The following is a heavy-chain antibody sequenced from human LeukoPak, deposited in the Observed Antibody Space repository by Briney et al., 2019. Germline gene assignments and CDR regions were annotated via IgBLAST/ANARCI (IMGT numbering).Heavy chain of an antibody. D-gene: IGHD5-18*01. CDR3: ARANGYGLLDY. CDR1: GGSLSSSTYY. CDR2: IFYSGNT. V-gene: IGHV4-39*07. Sequence: SETLSLTCTVSGGSLSSSTYYGGWIRQPSGKGLEWIGSIFYSGNTYYNPSLKSRVTISIDTSKNQFSLKLSSVTAADTAVYYCARANGYGLLDYWGQGTLVTVSS. J-gene: IGHJ4*02.